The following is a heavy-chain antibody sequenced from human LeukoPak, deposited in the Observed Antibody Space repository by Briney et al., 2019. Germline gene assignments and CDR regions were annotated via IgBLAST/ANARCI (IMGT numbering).Heavy chain of an antibody. D-gene: IGHD2-2*01. CDR3: ARRVKRVPAAISATGFDP. CDR2: INHSGST. Sequence: SETLSLTCAVYGGSFSGYYWSWIRQPPGKELEWIGEINHSGSTNYNPSLKSRVTISVDTSKNQFSLKLSSVTAADTAVYYCARRVKRVPAAISATGFDPWGQGTLVTVSS. J-gene: IGHJ5*02. V-gene: IGHV4-34*01. CDR1: GGSFSGYY.